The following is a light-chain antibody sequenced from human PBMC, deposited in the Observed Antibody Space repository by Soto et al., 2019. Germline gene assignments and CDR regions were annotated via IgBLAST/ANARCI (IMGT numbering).Light chain of an antibody. Sequence: QSVLTQPPSASGSPGQSVTISCTGASSDVGGYDFVSWYQQHPGKAPKLMIYDVNKRPSGVPDRFSGSKSGNTASLTVSGLQADDEADYYCSSYAGSRLPVAFGGGTKLTVL. V-gene: IGLV2-8*01. J-gene: IGLJ2*01. CDR3: SSYAGSRLPVA. CDR2: DVN. CDR1: SSDVGGYDF.